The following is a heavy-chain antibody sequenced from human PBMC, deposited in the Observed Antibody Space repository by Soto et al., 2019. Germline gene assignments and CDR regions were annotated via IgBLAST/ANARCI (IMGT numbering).Heavy chain of an antibody. V-gene: IGHV4-61*01. Sequence: SETLSLTCTVSGGSVSSGSYYWSWIRQPPGKGLECIGYIYYSGSTNYNPSLKSRVTISVDTSKNQFSLKLSSVTAADTAVYYCASVGGYCSGGSCYGSFGYWGQGTLVTVSS. CDR1: GGSVSSGSYY. J-gene: IGHJ4*02. CDR3: ASVGGYCSGGSCYGSFGY. CDR2: IYYSGST. D-gene: IGHD2-15*01.